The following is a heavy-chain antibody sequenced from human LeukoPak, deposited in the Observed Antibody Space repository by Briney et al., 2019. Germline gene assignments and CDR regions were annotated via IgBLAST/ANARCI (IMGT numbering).Heavy chain of an antibody. CDR2: ISGSGSST. CDR1: GFTFSSYA. CDR3: AKARASGYCSGASCYIIDY. J-gene: IGHJ4*02. V-gene: IGHV3-23*01. Sequence: GGSLRLSCAASGFTFSSYAMNWVRQTPGEGLEWVSAISGSGSSTYYADSVKGRFTISRDNSKNTLYLQMNSLRAEDTAVYYCAKARASGYCSGASCYIIDYWGQGTLVTVSS. D-gene: IGHD2-15*01.